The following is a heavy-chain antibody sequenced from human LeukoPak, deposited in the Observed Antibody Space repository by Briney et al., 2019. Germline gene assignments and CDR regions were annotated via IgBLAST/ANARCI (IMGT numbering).Heavy chain of an antibody. CDR1: GGSISSYY. D-gene: IGHD5-18*01. V-gene: IGHV4-4*07. CDR2: IYTSGST. CDR3: ARRIQLWLRPSWFDP. Sequence: SETLSLTCTVSGGSISSYYWSWIRQPAGKGLEWIGRIYTSGSTYYNPSLKSRVTISVDTSKNQFSLKLSSVTAADTAVYYCARRIQLWLRPSWFDPWGQGTLVTVSS. J-gene: IGHJ5*02.